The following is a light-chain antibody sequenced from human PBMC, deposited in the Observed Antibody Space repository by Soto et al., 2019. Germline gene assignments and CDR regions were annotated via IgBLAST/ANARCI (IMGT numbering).Light chain of an antibody. CDR2: KAS. J-gene: IGKJ1*01. V-gene: IGKV1-5*03. CDR1: QTISSW. CDR3: QQYNSYSEA. Sequence: VQMYLSPSALSASMGDRVTITCRASQTISSWLAWHQQKPGKAPKLLIYKASTLESGVPSRFSGSGSGTEFTLTISSLQPDDFATYYCQQYNSYSEAFGQGTMVDIK.